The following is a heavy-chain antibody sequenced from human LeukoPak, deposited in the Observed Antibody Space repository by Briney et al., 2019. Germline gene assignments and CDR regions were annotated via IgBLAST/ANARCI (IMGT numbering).Heavy chain of an antibody. D-gene: IGHD3-22*01. Sequence: SETLSLTCTVSGGSISSYYWSWIRQPPGKGLEWIGYIYYSGSTNYNPSLKSRVTISVDTSKNQLSLKLSSVTAADTAVYFCARSGGLWLLTYYFDYWGQGTLVTVSS. J-gene: IGHJ4*02. CDR1: GGSISSYY. CDR2: IYYSGST. CDR3: ARSGGLWLLTYYFDY. V-gene: IGHV4-59*12.